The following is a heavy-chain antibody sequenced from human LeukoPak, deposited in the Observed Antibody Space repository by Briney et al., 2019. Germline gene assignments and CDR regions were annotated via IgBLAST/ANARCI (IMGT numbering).Heavy chain of an antibody. V-gene: IGHV4-34*01. D-gene: IGHD3-3*01. Sequence: SETLSLTCALYLGTFSDYFWIWIRQPPGKGLQWIGEINHSGTTNYNPSLKSRVTISADTSKNHFSLRMTSVTVADTAMYYCARGRFWSGRGWFDPWGQGSLVTVSS. CDR3: ARGRFWSGRGWFDP. J-gene: IGHJ5*02. CDR1: LGTFSDYF. CDR2: INHSGTT.